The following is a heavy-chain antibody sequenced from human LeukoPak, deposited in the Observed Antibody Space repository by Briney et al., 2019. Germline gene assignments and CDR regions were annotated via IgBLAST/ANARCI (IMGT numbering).Heavy chain of an antibody. CDR2: INHSGST. CDR3: ASSRGCSSTSCYYYYYGMDV. Sequence: SSETLSLTCAVYGGSFSGYYWSWIRQPPGKGLEWIGEINHSGSTNYNPSLKSRVTISVDTSKNQFSLKLSSVTAADTAVYYCASSRGCSSTSCYYYYYGMDVWGQGTTVTVSS. D-gene: IGHD2-2*01. V-gene: IGHV4-34*01. J-gene: IGHJ6*02. CDR1: GGSFSGYY.